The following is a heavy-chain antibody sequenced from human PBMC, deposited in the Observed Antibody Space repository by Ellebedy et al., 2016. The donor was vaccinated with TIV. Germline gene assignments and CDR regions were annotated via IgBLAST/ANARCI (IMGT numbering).Heavy chain of an antibody. CDR1: GFTFSSYS. V-gene: IGHV3-21*01. CDR2: ISSSSSYI. CDR3: AREGNERWLVQGSFDY. Sequence: GESLKISCAASGFTFSSYSMNWVRQEPGKGLEWVSSISSSSSYIYYADSVKGRFTISRDNAKNSLYLQMNSLRAEDTAVYYCAREGNERWLVQGSFDYWGQGTLVTVSS. D-gene: IGHD6-19*01. J-gene: IGHJ4*02.